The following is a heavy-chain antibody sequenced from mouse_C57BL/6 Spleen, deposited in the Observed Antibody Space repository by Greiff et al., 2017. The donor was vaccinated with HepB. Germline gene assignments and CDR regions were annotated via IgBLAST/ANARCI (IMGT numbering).Heavy chain of an antibody. D-gene: IGHD1-1*01. CDR1: GYTFTSYW. Sequence: QVQLKEPGAELVKPGASVKLSCKASGYTFTSYWMHWVKQRPGQGLEWIGMIHPNSGSTNYNEKFKSKATLTVDKSSSTAYMQLSSLTSEDSAVYYCAREDYYGSRGRFDYWGQGTTLTVSS. V-gene: IGHV1-64*01. J-gene: IGHJ2*01. CDR3: AREDYYGSRGRFDY. CDR2: IHPNSGST.